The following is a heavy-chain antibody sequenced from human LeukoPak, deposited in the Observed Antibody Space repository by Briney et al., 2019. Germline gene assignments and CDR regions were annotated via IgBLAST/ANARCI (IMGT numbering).Heavy chain of an antibody. D-gene: IGHD5-18*01. Sequence: GGSLRLSCAASGFTFSSYAMHWVRQAPGKGLEWVAVISYDGSNKYYADSVKGRFTISRDNSKNTLYLQMNSLRAEDTAVYYCARGEGTAMVLYYFDYWGQGTLVTVSS. CDR3: ARGEGTAMVLYYFDY. V-gene: IGHV3-30-3*01. CDR2: ISYDGSNK. CDR1: GFTFSSYA. J-gene: IGHJ4*02.